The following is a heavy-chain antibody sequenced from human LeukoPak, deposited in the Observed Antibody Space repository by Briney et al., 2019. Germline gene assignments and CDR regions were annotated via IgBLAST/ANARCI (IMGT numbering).Heavy chain of an antibody. J-gene: IGHJ4*02. CDR2: ISSNGNTI. CDR3: AREDIVLMVYDY. V-gene: IGHV3-11*01. D-gene: IGHD2-8*01. CDR1: GFTFSDYY. Sequence: GGSLRLSCAASGFTFSDYYMSWIRQAPGKGPEWVSYISSNGNTIYYADSVKGRFTISRDNAKNSLYVQMDSLRAEDTAVYYCAREDIVLMVYDYWGQGTLVTVSS.